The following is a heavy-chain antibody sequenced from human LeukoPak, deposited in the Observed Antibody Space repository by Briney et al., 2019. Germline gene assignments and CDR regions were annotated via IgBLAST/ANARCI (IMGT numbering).Heavy chain of an antibody. CDR3: ARVYAGDY. Sequence: GGSLRLSCAASGFSFSAYCMNWVRQAPGKGLVWVSRINTDGSSTNYADSVKGRFTISRDNAKNTLYLQMNSLRAEDTAVYYCARVYAGDYWGQGTLVTVSS. V-gene: IGHV3-74*01. CDR1: GFSFSAYC. J-gene: IGHJ4*02. D-gene: IGHD3-16*01. CDR2: INTDGSST.